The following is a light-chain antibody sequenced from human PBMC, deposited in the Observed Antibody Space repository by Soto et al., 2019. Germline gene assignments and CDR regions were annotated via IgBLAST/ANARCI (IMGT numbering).Light chain of an antibody. V-gene: IGKV3-15*01. Sequence: EIVMTQSPATLSVSPGERATLSCRASQSLSSSLAWYQQKPGQAPRLLIYAASTMQTDIPARFSGSGSGTEFTLTISSLQSEDSATYYCLQYFRWRTFGQGTKVEIK. CDR3: LQYFRWRT. CDR2: AAS. J-gene: IGKJ1*01. CDR1: QSLSSS.